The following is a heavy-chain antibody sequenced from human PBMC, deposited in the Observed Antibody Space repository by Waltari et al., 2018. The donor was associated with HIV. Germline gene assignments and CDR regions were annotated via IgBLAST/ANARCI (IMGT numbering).Heavy chain of an antibody. V-gene: IGHV3-21*01. Sequence: EAQLVESGGGLVKPGGSLSLSCAASGFTFRSFTMNWVRQAPGKGLEWVSSISSSSSDIYYADSVKGRFTVSRDNAKNSLYLQMNSLRVEDTAVYYCASLPAASNWYFDLWGRGTLVTVSS. CDR2: ISSSSSDI. D-gene: IGHD2-2*01. CDR1: GFTFRSFT. J-gene: IGHJ2*01. CDR3: ASLPAASNWYFDL.